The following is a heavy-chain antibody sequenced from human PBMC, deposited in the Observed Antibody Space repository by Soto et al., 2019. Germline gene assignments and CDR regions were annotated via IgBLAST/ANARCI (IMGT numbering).Heavy chain of an antibody. CDR3: ARRTLAAAGHIDY. Sequence: PSETLALTCPVSCGSISSCGYYWTWIRQPPGKGLEWIGYIYDSGSTYYNPSLTSRVTISVDTSKNQFSLKLSSVTAADTAVYYCARRTLAAAGHIDYWGQGTLVTSPQ. V-gene: IGHV4-31*03. CDR1: CGSISSCGYY. J-gene: IGHJ4*02. D-gene: IGHD6-13*01. CDR2: IYDSGST.